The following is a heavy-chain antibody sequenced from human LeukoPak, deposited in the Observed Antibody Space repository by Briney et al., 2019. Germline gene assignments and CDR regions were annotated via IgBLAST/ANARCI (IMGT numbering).Heavy chain of an antibody. Sequence: GGSLRLSCTVSGSAVSYYFINWVRQAPGRGLEWVSVVYTSGTTYYGDSVRGRFTVSRDNSKNTVYLQMNSLRAEDAAVYFCARDGGCTADGCPSGYFDFWGPGTLVTVSS. CDR3: ARDGGCTADGCPSGYFDF. V-gene: IGHV3-66*01. CDR2: VYTSGTT. D-gene: IGHD2-8*02. CDR1: GSAVSYYF. J-gene: IGHJ4*02.